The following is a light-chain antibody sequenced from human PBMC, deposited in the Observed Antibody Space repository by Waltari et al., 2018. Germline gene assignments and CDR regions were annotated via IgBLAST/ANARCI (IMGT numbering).Light chain of an antibody. J-gene: IGKJ1*01. Sequence: DIVLTQSPGTLSLSPGERATLSCRASQSVSSNSLAWYQQRPGQAPRLLIYGTSSRATGIPDRFSGSGSGTDFTLTISRLEAADFAVYYCHQYGSSPRTFGQGTKVETK. CDR1: QSVSSNS. V-gene: IGKV3-20*01. CDR2: GTS. CDR3: HQYGSSPRT.